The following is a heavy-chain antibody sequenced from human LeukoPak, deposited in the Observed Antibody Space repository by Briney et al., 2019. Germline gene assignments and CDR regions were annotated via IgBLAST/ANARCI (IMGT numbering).Heavy chain of an antibody. CDR1: GFTFDRFA. D-gene: IGHD5-18*01. Sequence: GGSLRLFCAASGFTFDRFAMSWVRQAPGKGLEWVSAISGLAGSTYYADSVKGRFIISRDNSKNTLYLDMTSLRAEDTAVYYCAKDVQHGYSYAVRGFDYWGQGTLVTVSS. CDR2: ISGLAGST. J-gene: IGHJ4*02. V-gene: IGHV3-23*01. CDR3: AKDVQHGYSYAVRGFDY.